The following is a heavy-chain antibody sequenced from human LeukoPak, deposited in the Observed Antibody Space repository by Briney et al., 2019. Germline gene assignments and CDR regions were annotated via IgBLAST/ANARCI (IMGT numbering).Heavy chain of an antibody. J-gene: IGHJ5*02. CDR2: IYHSGST. CDR3: ASQLIVVVPAAMVGSWFDP. D-gene: IGHD2-2*01. CDR1: GYSISSGYY. V-gene: IGHV4-38-2*01. Sequence: PSDTLSLTCAVSGYSISSGYYWGWIRQPPGKGLEWIGSIYHSGSTYYNPTLKSRVTISVDTSKNQFSLKLSSVTAADTAVYYCASQLIVVVPAAMVGSWFDPWGQGTLVTVSS.